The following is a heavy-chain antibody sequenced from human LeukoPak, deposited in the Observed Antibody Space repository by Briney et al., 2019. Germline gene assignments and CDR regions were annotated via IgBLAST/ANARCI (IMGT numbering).Heavy chain of an antibody. Sequence: SVKVSCKASGGTFISYAISWVRQAPGQGLEWMGRIIPIFGTANYAQKFQGRVTITADKSTSTAYMELSSLRSEDTAVYYCARVKGSSSSPFDYWGQGTLVTVSS. CDR2: IIPIFGTA. CDR3: ARVKGSSSSPFDY. J-gene: IGHJ4*02. V-gene: IGHV1-69*06. CDR1: GGTFISYA. D-gene: IGHD6-6*01.